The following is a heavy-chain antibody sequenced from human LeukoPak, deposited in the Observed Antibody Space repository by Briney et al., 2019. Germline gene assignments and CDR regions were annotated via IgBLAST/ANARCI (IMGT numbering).Heavy chain of an antibody. D-gene: IGHD3-3*01. CDR1: GYTFTSYG. V-gene: IGHV1-18*01. Sequence: ASVKVSCKASGYTFTSYGISWVRQAPGQGLEWMGSVSAYNGNTNYAQKLQGRVTMTTDTSTSTAYMELRSLRSDDTAVYYCARDTIFGVVIMGDWFDPWGQGTLVTVSS. CDR2: VSAYNGNT. CDR3: ARDTIFGVVIMGDWFDP. J-gene: IGHJ5*02.